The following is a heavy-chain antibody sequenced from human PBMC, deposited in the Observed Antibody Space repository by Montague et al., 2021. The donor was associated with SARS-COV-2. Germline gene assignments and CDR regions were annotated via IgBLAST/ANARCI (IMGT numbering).Heavy chain of an antibody. CDR1: GGSINSSTYY. D-gene: IGHD1-1*01. Sequence: SETLSLTSIVSGGSINSSTYYWAWIRQPPGKGLEWIATIYYRGASWSDPSLRSRVTISADTSRNQFNLKLTSVTAADMGLYYCARRVTRGAFDVWGQGTMVTVSS. V-gene: IGHV4-39*01. CDR3: ARRVTRGAFDV. CDR2: IYYRGAS. J-gene: IGHJ3*01.